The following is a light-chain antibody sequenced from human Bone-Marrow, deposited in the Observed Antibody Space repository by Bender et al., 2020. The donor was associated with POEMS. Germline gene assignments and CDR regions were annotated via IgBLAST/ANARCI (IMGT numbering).Light chain of an antibody. CDR2: EVT. V-gene: IGLV2-23*02. CDR1: SSDVGSYNL. J-gene: IGLJ2*01. Sequence: QSALTQPASVSGSPGQSITISCTGTSSDVGSYNLVSWYQHHPGKAPKLIIYEVTKRPSGVPDRFSGSKSGNTASLTISGLQAEDEADYYCCSYAGSAMIFGGGTKVTVL. CDR3: CSYAGSAMI.